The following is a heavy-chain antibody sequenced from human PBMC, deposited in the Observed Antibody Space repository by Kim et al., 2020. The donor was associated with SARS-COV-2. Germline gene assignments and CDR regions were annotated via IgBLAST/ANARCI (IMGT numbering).Heavy chain of an antibody. Sequence: KLQGRVTMTTDTSTSTAYMELRSLRSDDTAVYYCARDRAAAAKYYYGMDVWGQGTTVTVSS. J-gene: IGHJ6*02. CDR3: ARDRAAAAKYYYGMDV. V-gene: IGHV1-18*01. D-gene: IGHD6-13*01.